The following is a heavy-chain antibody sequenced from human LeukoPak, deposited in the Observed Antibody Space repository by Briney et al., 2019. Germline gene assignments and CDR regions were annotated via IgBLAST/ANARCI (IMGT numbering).Heavy chain of an antibody. V-gene: IGHV3-11*01. J-gene: IGHJ5*02. CDR1: GFTFSDYY. Sequence: GGSLRLPCAASGFTFSDYYMSWIRQAPGKGLEWVSYISSSGSTIYYADSVKGRFTISRDNAKNSLYLQMNSLRAEDTAVYYCARARGYSGSYIFWFDPWGQGTLVTVSS. CDR3: ARARGYSGSYIFWFDP. CDR2: ISSSGSTI. D-gene: IGHD1-26*01.